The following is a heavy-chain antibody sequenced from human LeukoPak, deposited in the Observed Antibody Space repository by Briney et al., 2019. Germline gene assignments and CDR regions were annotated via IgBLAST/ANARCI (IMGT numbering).Heavy chain of an antibody. CDR3: ARSGTYQYSSTSDY. Sequence: SETLSLTCAVYGGSFRNYYWSWIRQTPGKGLEWIGEIDHTGSTNYNPSLRSRVTISLDTSKNQFSLKLTSMTAADTAVYYCARSGTYQYSSTSDYWGQGTLVTVSS. J-gene: IGHJ4*02. CDR1: GGSFRNYY. V-gene: IGHV4-34*01. D-gene: IGHD6-19*01. CDR2: IDHTGST.